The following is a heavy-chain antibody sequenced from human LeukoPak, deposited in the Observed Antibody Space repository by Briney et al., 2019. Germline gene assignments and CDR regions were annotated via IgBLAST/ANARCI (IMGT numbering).Heavy chain of an antibody. Sequence: PSETLSLTCTVSGGSLRGDNYSWTWIRQPPGRGLEWIGSIHHSGSTNYNPSLKSRVTISVDTSKNQFSLRLSSVTAADTAMYYCALNGDSWGQGNLVTVSS. CDR1: GGSLRGDNYS. D-gene: IGHD2-8*01. V-gene: IGHV4-61*01. CDR2: IHHSGST. J-gene: IGHJ4*02. CDR3: ALNGDS.